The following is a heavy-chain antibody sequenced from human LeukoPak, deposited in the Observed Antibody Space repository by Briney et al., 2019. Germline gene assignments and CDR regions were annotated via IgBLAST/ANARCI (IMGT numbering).Heavy chain of an antibody. D-gene: IGHD2-15*01. CDR2: ISYDGSNK. J-gene: IGHJ4*02. CDR3: ARVRKVAATRYYFDY. V-gene: IGHV3-30-3*01. Sequence: GGSLRLSCAASGFTFSSYAMHWVRQAPGKGLEWVAVISYDGSNKYYADSVKGRFTISRDYSKNTLYLQMNSLRAEDTAVYYCARVRKVAATRYYFDYWGQGTLVTVSS. CDR1: GFTFSSYA.